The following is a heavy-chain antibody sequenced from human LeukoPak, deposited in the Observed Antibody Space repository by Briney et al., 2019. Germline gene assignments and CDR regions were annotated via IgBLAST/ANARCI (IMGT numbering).Heavy chain of an antibody. CDR3: AKVSYSGSYYYYGMDV. V-gene: IGHV3-9*01. D-gene: IGHD1-26*01. CDR2: ISWNSGSI. CDR1: GFTFDDYA. Sequence: PGGSLRLSCAASGFTFDDYAMHWVRQAPGKGLEWVSGISWNSGSIGYADSVKGRFTISRDNAKNSLYLQMNSLRAEDAALYYCAKVSYSGSYYYYGMDVWGQGTTVTVSS. J-gene: IGHJ6*02.